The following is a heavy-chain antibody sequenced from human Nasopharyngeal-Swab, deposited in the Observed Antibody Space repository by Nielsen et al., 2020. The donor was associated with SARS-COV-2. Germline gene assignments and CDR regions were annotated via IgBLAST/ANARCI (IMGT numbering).Heavy chain of an antibody. CDR2: INHSGST. D-gene: IGHD3-22*01. J-gene: IGHJ4*02. V-gene: IGHV4-34*01. CDR3: ARERGGPRDDSSGYLYYFDY. Sequence: WIRQPPGKGLEWLGEINHSGSTNYNPSLKSRVTISVDTSKNQFSLNLSSVTAADTAVYYCARERGGPRDDSSGYLYYFDYWGQGTLVTVSS.